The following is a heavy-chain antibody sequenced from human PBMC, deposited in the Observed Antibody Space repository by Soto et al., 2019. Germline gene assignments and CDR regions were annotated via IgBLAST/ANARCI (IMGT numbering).Heavy chain of an antibody. D-gene: IGHD1-1*01. CDR1: GFTFSSYS. Sequence: PGGSLRLSCAASGFTFSSYSMNWVRQAPGKGLEWVSSISSSSSYIYYADSVKGRFTISRDNAKNSLYLQMNSLRAEDTAVYYCARIRTLPHTISYGMDVWGQGTTVTVSS. CDR2: ISSSSSYI. J-gene: IGHJ6*02. CDR3: ARIRTLPHTISYGMDV. V-gene: IGHV3-21*01.